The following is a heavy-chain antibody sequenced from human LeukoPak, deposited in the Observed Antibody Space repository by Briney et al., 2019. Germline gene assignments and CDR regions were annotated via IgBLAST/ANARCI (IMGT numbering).Heavy chain of an antibody. D-gene: IGHD5-18*01. V-gene: IGHV6-1*01. CDR1: GDSVSSNSVG. J-gene: IGHJ4*02. CDR2: TYYRSKWYK. CDR3: ARTYNYAFEY. Sequence: SQTLSLTCAISGDSVSSNSVGWNWIRQSPSRGLEWLGKTYYRSKWYKDSAVSVKSRITINPATSKNHFSLQLNSVPPEDTAVYYCARTYNYAFEYWGRGTLVTVPS.